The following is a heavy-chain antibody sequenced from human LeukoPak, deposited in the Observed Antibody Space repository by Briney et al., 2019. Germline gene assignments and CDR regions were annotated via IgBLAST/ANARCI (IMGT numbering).Heavy chain of an antibody. J-gene: IGHJ6*02. V-gene: IGHV4-59*12. CDR3: ARGSTDSSSWYSYYYYYYGMDV. Sequence: PSETLSLTCTVSGGSISSYYWSWIRQPPGKGLEWIGYIYYSGSTNYNPSLKSRVTISVDTSKNQFSLKLSSVTAADTAVYYCARGSTDSSSWYSYYYYYYGMDVWAKGPRSPSP. D-gene: IGHD6-13*01. CDR1: GGSISSYY. CDR2: IYYSGST.